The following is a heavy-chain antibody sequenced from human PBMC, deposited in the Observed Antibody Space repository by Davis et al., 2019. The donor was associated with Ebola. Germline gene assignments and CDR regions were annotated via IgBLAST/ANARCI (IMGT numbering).Heavy chain of an antibody. CDR1: GYTFTGYY. CDR3: ARDVDTAMPEDY. Sequence: AASVKVSCKASGYTFTGYYMHWVRQAPGQGLEWMGWISAYNGNTNYAQKLQGRVTMTTDTSTSTAYMELRSLRSDDTAVYYCARDVDTAMPEDYWGQGTLVTVSS. CDR2: ISAYNGNT. V-gene: IGHV1-18*04. J-gene: IGHJ4*02. D-gene: IGHD5-18*01.